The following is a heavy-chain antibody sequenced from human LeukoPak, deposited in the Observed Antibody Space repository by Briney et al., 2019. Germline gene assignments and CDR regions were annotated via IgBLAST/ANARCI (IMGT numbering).Heavy chain of an antibody. Sequence: GGSLRLSCAASGFTFSSYAMHWVRQAPGTGLEWVAVISYDGSNKYYADSVKGRFAISRDNSKNTLYLQMNSLRAEDTAVYYCARDADTSEFFSWLDLWGQGTLVTVSS. CDR3: ARDADTSEFFSWLDL. CDR1: GFTFSSYA. CDR2: ISYDGSNK. D-gene: IGHD3-22*01. J-gene: IGHJ5*02. V-gene: IGHV3-30*09.